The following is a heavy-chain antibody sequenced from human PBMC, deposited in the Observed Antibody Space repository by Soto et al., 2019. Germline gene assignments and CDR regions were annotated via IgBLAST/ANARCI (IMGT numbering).Heavy chain of an antibody. J-gene: IGHJ5*02. Sequence: PSETLSLTCSVSGAALNSGNYYWSWIRQVPGKGLEWIGHIYVTGAVDYNPSLRDRITISQDTSERQFSLNLRLVTAADTAVYYCARLRIDTNNYKWFDPWGQGXLVTVYS. CDR1: GAALNSGNYY. CDR2: IYVTGAV. CDR3: ARLRIDTNNYKWFDP. V-gene: IGHV4-31*03. D-gene: IGHD1-20*01.